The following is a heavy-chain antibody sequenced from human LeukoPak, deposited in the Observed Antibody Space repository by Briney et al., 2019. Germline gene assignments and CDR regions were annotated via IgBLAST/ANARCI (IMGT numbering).Heavy chain of an antibody. J-gene: IGHJ4*02. D-gene: IGHD5-18*01. CDR1: GFTFSSYS. CDR2: LSSSSSYL. CDR3: ARESSPGYSYGYPLAY. Sequence: GGSLRLSCAASGFTFSSYSMNWVPQAPGKGLEWVSSLSSSSSYLYYADSVKGRFTISRDNAKNSLYLQMNSLRADDTAVYYCARESSPGYSYGYPLAYWGQGTLVTVSS. V-gene: IGHV3-21*01.